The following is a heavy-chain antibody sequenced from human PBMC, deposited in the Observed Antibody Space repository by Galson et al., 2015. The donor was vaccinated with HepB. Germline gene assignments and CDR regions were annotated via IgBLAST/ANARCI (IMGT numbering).Heavy chain of an antibody. Sequence: SLRLSCAASGFTFSSYAMSWVRQAPGKGLEWVSAISGSGGSTYYADSVKGRFTISGDNSKNTLYLQMSSLRAEDTAVYYCAKVAPAGTWYYYGMDVWGQGTTVTVSS. CDR3: AKVAPAGTWYYYGMDV. CDR1: GFTFSSYA. J-gene: IGHJ6*02. CDR2: ISGSGGST. V-gene: IGHV3-23*01. D-gene: IGHD6-13*01.